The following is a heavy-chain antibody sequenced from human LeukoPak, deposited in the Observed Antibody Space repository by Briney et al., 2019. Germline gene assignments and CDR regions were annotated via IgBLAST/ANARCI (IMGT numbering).Heavy chain of an antibody. CDR1: GFTFSDYY. CDR2: ISSSGSTI. Sequence: GGSLRLSCAASGFTFSDYYMSWIRQAPGKGLEWVSYISSSGSTIYYADSVKGRFTISRDNAKNSLYLQMNSLRAEDTAVYYCASGDILTGYYNPPNYWGQGTLVTVSS. V-gene: IGHV3-11*04. J-gene: IGHJ4*02. CDR3: ASGDILTGYYNPPNY. D-gene: IGHD3-9*01.